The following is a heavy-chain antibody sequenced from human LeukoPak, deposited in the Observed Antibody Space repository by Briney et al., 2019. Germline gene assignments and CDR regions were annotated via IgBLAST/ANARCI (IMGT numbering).Heavy chain of an antibody. CDR1: GYTFTPYS. Sequence: ASVKVSCKASGYTFTPYSMHWVRQALGQGLEWMGVINPSGGSTNYAQKFQGRVTVTRDTSTSTVYMDLSSLRSEDTAVYYCAREQVAGRRSFDYWGQGTLVTVSS. CDR3: AREQVAGRRSFDY. D-gene: IGHD6-6*01. CDR2: INPSGGST. J-gene: IGHJ4*02. V-gene: IGHV1-46*01.